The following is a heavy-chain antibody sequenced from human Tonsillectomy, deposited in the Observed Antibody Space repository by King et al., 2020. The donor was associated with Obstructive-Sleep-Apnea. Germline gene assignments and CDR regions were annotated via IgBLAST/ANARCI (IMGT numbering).Heavy chain of an antibody. J-gene: IGHJ5*02. V-gene: IGHV4-34*01. CDR1: GGSFSGYY. Sequence: VQLQQWGAGLLKPSETLSLPCAVYGGSFSGYYWSWIRQPPGKGLEWIGEINHSGSTNYNPSLKSRVTISVDTSKNQFSLKLSSVTAADTAVYYCARGPPIVVVPAAMADWFDPWGQGTLVTVSS. D-gene: IGHD2-2*01. CDR3: ARGPPIVVVPAAMADWFDP. CDR2: INHSGST.